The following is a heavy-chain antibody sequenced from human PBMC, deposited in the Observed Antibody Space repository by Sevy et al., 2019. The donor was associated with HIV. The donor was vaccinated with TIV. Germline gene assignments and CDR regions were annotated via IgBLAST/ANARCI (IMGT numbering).Heavy chain of an antibody. D-gene: IGHD4-17*01. Sequence: GGSLRLSCEISGFTFSSYWMSWLRQAPGKGLEWVAIINENGSQKYHVDPVKGRFSISRDNSKNTVYLQMDSLRAEDSAVYYCAKDAAGGGDYIDSYFDYWGQGTLVTVSS. CDR1: GFTFSSYW. V-gene: IGHV3-7*03. CDR3: AKDAAGGGDYIDSYFDY. CDR2: INENGSQK. J-gene: IGHJ4*02.